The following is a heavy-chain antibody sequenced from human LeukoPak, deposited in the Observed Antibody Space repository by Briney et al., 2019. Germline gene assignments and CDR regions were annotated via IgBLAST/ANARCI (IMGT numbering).Heavy chain of an antibody. CDR2: IYGFNGNT. CDR3: ARGPVQIYDYAWGINPWFDP. D-gene: IGHD3-16*01. J-gene: IGHJ5*02. V-gene: IGHV1-18*01. Sequence: ASVKVSCKTSGYTFTTYGLTWVRQAPGQGLEWMGWIYGFNGNTNYAPKFQDRVTMTTDTSTKTAYMELKNLRSDDTAMYYCARGPVQIYDYAWGINPWFDPWGQGTLVTVSS. CDR1: GYTFTTYG.